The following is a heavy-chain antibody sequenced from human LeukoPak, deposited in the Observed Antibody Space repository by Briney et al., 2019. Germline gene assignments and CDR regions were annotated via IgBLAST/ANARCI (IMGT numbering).Heavy chain of an antibody. D-gene: IGHD3-22*01. Sequence: PGGSLRLSCAASGFTFSRHSINWVRQAPGKGLEWVSYISSSGSTIYYADSVKGRFTISRDNAKNSLYLQMNSLRAEDTAVYYCARVGYHGYYFDYWGQGTLVTVSS. CDR3: ARVGYHGYYFDY. V-gene: IGHV3-48*04. CDR2: ISSSGSTI. CDR1: GFTFSRHS. J-gene: IGHJ4*02.